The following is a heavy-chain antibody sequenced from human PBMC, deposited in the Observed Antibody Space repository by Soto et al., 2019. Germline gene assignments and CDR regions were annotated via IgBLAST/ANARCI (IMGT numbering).Heavy chain of an antibody. Sequence: SENLSLTCTVSGGSISSYYWSWIRQPPGKGLEWIGYIYYSGSTNYNPSLKSRVTISVDTSKNQFSLKPSSVTAADTAVYYCARDEYDSSGYPRSVFDIWGQGTTVTVSS. D-gene: IGHD3-22*01. CDR1: GGSISSYY. V-gene: IGHV4-59*01. CDR2: IYYSGST. J-gene: IGHJ3*02. CDR3: ARDEYDSSGYPRSVFDI.